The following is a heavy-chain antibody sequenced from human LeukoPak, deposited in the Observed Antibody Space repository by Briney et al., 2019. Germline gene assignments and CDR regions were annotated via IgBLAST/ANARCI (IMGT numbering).Heavy chain of an antibody. V-gene: IGHV4-59*01. CDR3: ARECSSTWSFFDY. Sequence: MTSETLSLTCTVAGGSINNYCWSWIRQPPGQGLEWIGDIYYSGSTNYNPSLKSRVTMSVDTSKNQFSLRLNSVTAADTAVYYSARECSSTWSFFDYWGQGTLVTVSS. CDR1: GGSINNYC. D-gene: IGHD6-13*01. J-gene: IGHJ4*02. CDR2: IYYSGST.